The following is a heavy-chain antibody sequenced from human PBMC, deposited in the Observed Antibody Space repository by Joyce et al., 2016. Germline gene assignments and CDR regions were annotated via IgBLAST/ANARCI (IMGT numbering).Heavy chain of an antibody. CDR2: ISPGDSDT. J-gene: IGHJ3*02. CDR3: ARQYYDYVWGSYRGHLPGAFDI. V-gene: IGHV5-51*01. Sequence: EVQLVQSGAEVKKPGESLKISCKGSGYSFPNYWIGWVRQMHGEGLEGSGLISPGDSDTRSSPSFQGQVTISAAKSINTAYLQWNSLKASDTAMYYCARQYYDYVWGSYRGHLPGAFDIWGQGTMVTVPS. D-gene: IGHD3-16*02. CDR1: GYSFPNYW.